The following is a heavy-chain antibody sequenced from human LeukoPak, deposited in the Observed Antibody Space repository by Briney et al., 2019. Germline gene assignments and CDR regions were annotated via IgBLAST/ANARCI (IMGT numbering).Heavy chain of an antibody. CDR2: ISISSSTI. J-gene: IGHJ4*02. D-gene: IGHD2-2*01. CDR3: ARGNIGYCSSTSCYEGDY. Sequence: GGSLRLSCAASGFTFSSYSMNWVRQAPGKGLEWVSYISISSSTIYYADSVKGRFTTSRDNAKNSLYLQMNSLRAEDTAVYYCARGNIGYCSSTSCYEGDYWGQGTLVTVSS. CDR1: GFTFSSYS. V-gene: IGHV3-48*01.